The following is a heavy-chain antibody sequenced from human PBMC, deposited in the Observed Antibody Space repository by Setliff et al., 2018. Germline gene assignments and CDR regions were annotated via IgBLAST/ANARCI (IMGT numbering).Heavy chain of an antibody. Sequence: PSETLSLTCTVSGGSISSGSYYWSWIRQPAGKGLEWIGHIYTSGSTNYNPSLTSRVTISVDTSKNQFSLKLSSVTAADTAVYYCASDLPKYSSSSVDNYLDDGGQGTLVTVSS. CDR3: ASDLPKYSSSSVDNYLDD. CDR2: IYTSGST. V-gene: IGHV4-61*09. J-gene: IGHJ4*02. D-gene: IGHD6-6*01. CDR1: GGSISSGSYY.